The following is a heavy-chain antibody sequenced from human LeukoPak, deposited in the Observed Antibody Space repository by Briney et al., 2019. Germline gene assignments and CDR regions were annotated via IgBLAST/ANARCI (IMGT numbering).Heavy chain of an antibody. Sequence: GASVKVSCKASGYTFTSYDINWVRQAPGQGLEWMGIINPSGGSTSYAQKFQGRVTMTRDTSTSTVYMELSSLRSEDTAVYYCARDAGRENYPTSWFDPWGQGTLVTVSS. CDR3: ARDAGRENYPTSWFDP. J-gene: IGHJ5*02. CDR2: INPSGGST. CDR1: GYTFTSYD. D-gene: IGHD1-7*01. V-gene: IGHV1-46*01.